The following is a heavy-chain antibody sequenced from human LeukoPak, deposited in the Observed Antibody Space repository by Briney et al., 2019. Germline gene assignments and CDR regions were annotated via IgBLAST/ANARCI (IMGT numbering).Heavy chain of an antibody. J-gene: IGHJ5*02. Sequence: GGSLRLSCAASGFTFSSYSMSWVRQAPGEGLEWVSSISSSSSYIYYADSVKGRFTISRDNAKNSLYLQMNSLRAEDTAVYYCARGPLAVAGMGGPNWFDPWGQGTLVTVSS. CDR2: ISSSSSYI. V-gene: IGHV3-21*01. D-gene: IGHD6-19*01. CDR3: ARGPLAVAGMGGPNWFDP. CDR1: GFTFSSYS.